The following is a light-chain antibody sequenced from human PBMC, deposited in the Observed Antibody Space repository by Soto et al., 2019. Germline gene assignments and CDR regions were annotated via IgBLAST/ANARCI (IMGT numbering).Light chain of an antibody. CDR3: QQYNSYPKT. CDR1: QSVDVW. V-gene: IGKV1-5*03. CDR2: KAS. Sequence: DAQMTQSPSTLSASVGDTVTITCRASQSVDVWLAWYHQKPGRAPRLIIYKASILETGVPSRFTGGGSGTYFSLNISGLQPDDLGTYYCQQYNSYPKTFGQGTTLE. J-gene: IGKJ2*01.